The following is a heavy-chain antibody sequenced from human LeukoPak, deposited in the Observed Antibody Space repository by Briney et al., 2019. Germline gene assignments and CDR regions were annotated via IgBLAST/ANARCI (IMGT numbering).Heavy chain of an antibody. CDR3: ARDILATSIAAPYY. CDR2: IFYSGRT. J-gene: IGHJ4*02. V-gene: IGHV4-39*07. Sequence: SETLSLTCTVSGGSISSSTYYWGWIRQPPGKGLEWIGSIFYSGRTYYNPSLKSRVTMSVDTSKNQFSLRLSSVNAADTAVYYCARDILATSIAAPYYWGQGTLVTVSS. D-gene: IGHD6-13*01. CDR1: GGSISSSTYY.